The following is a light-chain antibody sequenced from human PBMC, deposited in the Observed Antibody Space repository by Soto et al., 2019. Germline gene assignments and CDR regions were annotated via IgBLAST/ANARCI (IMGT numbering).Light chain of an antibody. Sequence: QSVLTQPASVSGSPGQSITISCTGTSSDVGNYNLVSWYQHHPGKAHKLMIYEVSKRPSGVSNRFSGSKSGDTASLTFSGLQAEDEADYSCCSYAGSNYVFGTGTKAPV. CDR1: SSDVGNYNL. V-gene: IGLV2-23*02. CDR3: CSYAGSNYV. J-gene: IGLJ1*01. CDR2: EVS.